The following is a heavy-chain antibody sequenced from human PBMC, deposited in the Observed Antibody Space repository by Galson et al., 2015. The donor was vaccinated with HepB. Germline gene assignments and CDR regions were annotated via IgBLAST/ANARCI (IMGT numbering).Heavy chain of an antibody. V-gene: IGHV3-53*01. CDR3: ARVRGDSRNYAFDI. CDR1: GFTVSSNY. CDR2: IYSGGST. Sequence: SLRLSCAASGFTVSSNYMSWVRQAPGKGLEWVSVIYSGGSTYYADSVKGRFTISRDNSKNTLYLQMNSLRAEDTAVYCCARVRGDSRNYAFDIWGQGTMVTVSS. J-gene: IGHJ3*02. D-gene: IGHD3-22*01.